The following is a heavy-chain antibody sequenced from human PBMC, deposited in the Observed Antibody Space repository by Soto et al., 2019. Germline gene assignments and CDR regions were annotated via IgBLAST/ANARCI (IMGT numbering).Heavy chain of an antibody. CDR3: ARGPRGSYYTFYYYYGMDV. CDR2: TYYRSKWYN. CDR1: GDSVSSNSAA. V-gene: IGHV6-1*01. D-gene: IGHD3-10*01. J-gene: IGHJ6*02. Sequence: PSQTLSLTCAISGDSVSSNSAAWNWIRQSPSRGLEWLGRTYYRSKWYNDYAVSVKSRITINPDTSKNQFSLQLNSVTPEDTAVYYCARGPRGSYYTFYYYYGMDVWGQGTTVTVSS.